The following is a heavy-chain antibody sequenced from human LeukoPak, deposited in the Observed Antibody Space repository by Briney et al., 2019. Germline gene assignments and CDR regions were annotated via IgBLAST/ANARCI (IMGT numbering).Heavy chain of an antibody. CDR3: ARGYSYHEFDY. D-gene: IGHD5-18*01. V-gene: IGHV4-59*01. CDR2: IYYSGST. CDR1: GGSFSSYY. J-gene: IGHJ4*02. Sequence: PSETLSLTCAVYGGSFSSYYWSWIRQPPGKGLEWIGYIYYSGSTNYNPSLKSRVTISVDSSKNQFSLKLNSVTAADTAVYYCARGYSYHEFDYWGQGTLVTVSS.